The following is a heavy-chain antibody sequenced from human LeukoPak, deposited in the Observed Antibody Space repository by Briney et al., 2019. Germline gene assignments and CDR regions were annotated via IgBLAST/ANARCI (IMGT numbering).Heavy chain of an antibody. Sequence: GGSLRLSCAASGFTFSSYAMSWVRQAPGKGLEWVSAISGSGGSTYYADSVKGRFTISRDNSKNTLYLQMNSQRAEDTAVYYCASHPYSSSALFDYWGQGTLVTVSS. D-gene: IGHD6-6*01. CDR3: ASHPYSSSALFDY. J-gene: IGHJ4*02. V-gene: IGHV3-23*01. CDR2: ISGSGGST. CDR1: GFTFSSYA.